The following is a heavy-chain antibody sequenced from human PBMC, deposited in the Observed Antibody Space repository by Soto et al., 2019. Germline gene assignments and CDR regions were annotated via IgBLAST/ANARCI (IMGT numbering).Heavy chain of an antibody. CDR1: GFTFSSYS. CDR3: ARPPIVGATHEFDF. CDR2: ISRSSSYI. D-gene: IGHD1-26*01. V-gene: IGHV3-21*01. J-gene: IGHJ4*02. Sequence: GGSLRLSCAASGFTFSSYSMTWVRQAPGKGLEWVSSISRSSSYIYYADSVLGRFTISGDNAKNSLYLQMNSLRAEDTAVYFCARPPIVGATHEFDFWGQGTLVTVS.